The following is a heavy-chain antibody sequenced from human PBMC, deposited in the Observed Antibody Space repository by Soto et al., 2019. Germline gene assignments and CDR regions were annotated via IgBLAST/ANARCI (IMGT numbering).Heavy chain of an antibody. J-gene: IGHJ4*02. D-gene: IGHD2-15*01. CDR3: AAISGGSIYSIFEY. CDR2: INWNGGST. CDR1: GFNFDDYG. Sequence: EVQLVESGGGVIWPGGPLRLSCAASGFNFDDYGMSWVRQAPGKGLEWVSGINWNGGSTAYADSVKGRFTISRDNARNFLYLQMNSLRAEDTALYYCAAISGGSIYSIFEYWGQGTLVTVSS. V-gene: IGHV3-20*04.